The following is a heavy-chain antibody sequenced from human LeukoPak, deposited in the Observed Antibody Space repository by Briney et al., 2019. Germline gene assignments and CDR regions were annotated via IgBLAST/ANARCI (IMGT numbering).Heavy chain of an antibody. V-gene: IGHV1-69*13. D-gene: IGHD3-3*01. CDR3: ASSSITIFGVVIQLYYMDV. CDR2: IIPIFGTA. J-gene: IGHJ6*03. Sequence: SVKVSCKASGGTFSSYATSWVRQAPGQGLEWMGGIIPIFGTANYAQKFQGRVTITADESTSTAYMELSSLRSEDTAVYYCASSSITIFGVVIQLYYMDVWGKGTTVTVSS. CDR1: GGTFSSYA.